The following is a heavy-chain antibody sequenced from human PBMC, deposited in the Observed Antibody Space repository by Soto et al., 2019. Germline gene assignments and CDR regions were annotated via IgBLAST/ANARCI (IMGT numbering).Heavy chain of an antibody. CDR2: ISWNSGNI. Sequence: EVQLEESGGALVQPGRSLRLSWAASGFTFDDYAMHWVRQVLGKGLEWVSSISWNSGNIGYADSVKGRFTTSRDNAKNSLHLQMNSLRPEDTALYYCLRSKGGYSYGTPFDSWGQGTLVTVSS. CDR3: LRSKGGYSYGTPFDS. CDR1: GFTFDDYA. D-gene: IGHD5-18*01. V-gene: IGHV3-9*01. J-gene: IGHJ4*02.